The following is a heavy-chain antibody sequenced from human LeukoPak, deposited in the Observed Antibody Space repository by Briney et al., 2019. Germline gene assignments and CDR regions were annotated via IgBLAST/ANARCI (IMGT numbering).Heavy chain of an antibody. CDR2: ISGRGGST. V-gene: IGHV3-23*01. D-gene: IGHD2-2*01. J-gene: IGHJ4*02. CDR3: AKGYCISTSCYARFDY. Sequence: GRSLRLFCGAWGFTFSSYAMSWVRQARGKGLEWVTVISGRGGSTYDAESVNAHFTTSRDNSKNTLYLQMNTLRAEDTAVYYCAKGYCISTSCYARFDYWGQGTLVTVSS. CDR1: GFTFSSYA.